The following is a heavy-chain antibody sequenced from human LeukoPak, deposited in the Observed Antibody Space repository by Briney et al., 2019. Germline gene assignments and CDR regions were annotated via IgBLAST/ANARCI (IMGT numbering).Heavy chain of an antibody. CDR2: IWYDGSNK. J-gene: IGHJ2*01. CDR3: AKDNFIVATILGWYFDL. Sequence: PGRSLRLSCAASGFTFSSYGMHWVRQAPGKGLEWVAVIWYDGSNKYYVDSVKGRFTISRDNSKNTLYLQMNSLRAEDTAVYYCAKDNFIVATILGWYFDLWGRGTLVTVSS. D-gene: IGHD5-12*01. CDR1: GFTFSSYG. V-gene: IGHV3-33*06.